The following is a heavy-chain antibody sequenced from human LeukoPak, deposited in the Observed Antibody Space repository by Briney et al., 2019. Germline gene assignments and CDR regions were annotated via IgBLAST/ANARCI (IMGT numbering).Heavy chain of an antibody. CDR1: GGTFSSYA. D-gene: IGHD2-15*01. Sequence: SVKVSCKASGGTFSSYAISWVRQAPGQGLEWMGGIIPIFGTANYAQKFQGRVTITADESTSTAYMELSSLRSEDTAVYYCARDCSGGSCYDIWGQGTMVTVSS. V-gene: IGHV1-69*13. J-gene: IGHJ3*02. CDR2: IIPIFGTA. CDR3: ARDCSGGSCYDI.